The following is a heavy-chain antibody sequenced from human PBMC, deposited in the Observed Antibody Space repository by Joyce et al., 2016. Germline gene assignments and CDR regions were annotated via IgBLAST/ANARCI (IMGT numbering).Heavy chain of an antibody. CDR2: INSDNSRI. Sequence: EVQLVESGGGLVQPGGSLRLCCAASGIIFSNKEMNWVRQAPGKGLEWVSSINSDNSRIHYADSVRGRFTISRDNARNSLYLEMDYLRVDDTAIYYCTTPSCANWGQGSLVTVSS. J-gene: IGHJ4*02. D-gene: IGHD2-2*01. V-gene: IGHV3-48*03. CDR3: TTPSCAN. CDR1: GIIFSNKE.